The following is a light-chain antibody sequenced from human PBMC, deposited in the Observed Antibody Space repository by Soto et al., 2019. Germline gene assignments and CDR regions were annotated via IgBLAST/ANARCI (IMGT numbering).Light chain of an antibody. CDR1: QSIRTY. J-gene: IGKJ2*03. V-gene: IGKV1-39*01. Sequence: DIQVTQSPSSMSASVGDRVTITCRASQSIRTYLKWYQQRPGKPPKLLIRTASPVQSGVPSRCSGSGSGTVFPLTISSLQPEDFATYYCQDTYSTLNSFGQGTKLEIK. CDR3: QDTYSTLNS. CDR2: TAS.